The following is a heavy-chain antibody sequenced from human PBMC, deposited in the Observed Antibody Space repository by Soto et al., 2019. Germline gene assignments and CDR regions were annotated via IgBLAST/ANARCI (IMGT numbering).Heavy chain of an antibody. D-gene: IGHD3-22*01. CDR2: ISSSSSTI. Sequence: RLSCAASGFTFSSYSMNWVRQAPGKGLEWVSYISSSSSTIYYADSVKGRFTISRDNAKNSLYLQMNSLRDEDTAVYYCARGQWLLPHDFDYWGQGTLVTVSS. V-gene: IGHV3-48*02. J-gene: IGHJ4*02. CDR3: ARGQWLLPHDFDY. CDR1: GFTFSSYS.